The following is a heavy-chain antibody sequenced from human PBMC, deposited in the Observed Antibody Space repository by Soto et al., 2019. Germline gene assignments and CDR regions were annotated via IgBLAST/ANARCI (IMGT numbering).Heavy chain of an antibody. CDR2: IYYSGST. CDR3: ARDQLEGNWFDP. D-gene: IGHD1-1*01. V-gene: IGHV4-30-4*01. Sequence: SETLSLTCTVSGGSISSGDYYWSWIRQPPGKGLEWIGYIYYSGSTYYNPSLKSRVTISVDKSKNQFSLKLTSVTAADTAVYYCARDQLEGNWFDPWGQGTLVTVSS. J-gene: IGHJ5*02. CDR1: GGSISSGDYY.